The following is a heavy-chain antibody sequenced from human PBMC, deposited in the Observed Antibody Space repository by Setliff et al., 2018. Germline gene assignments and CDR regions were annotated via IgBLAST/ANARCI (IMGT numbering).Heavy chain of an antibody. D-gene: IGHD2-15*01. CDR1: GYTFSSYG. CDR3: ARDQEGYCYGGSCFSAAY. V-gene: IGHV1-18*01. CDR2: ISTYNGNT. J-gene: IGHJ4*02. Sequence: ASVKVSCKASGYTFSSYGITWVRQAPGQGLEWMGWISTYNGNTYYAQNLEDRVTMTTDTSTSTAYMEVRSLRSDDTAVYYCARDQEGYCYGGSCFSAAYWGQGTLVTVSS.